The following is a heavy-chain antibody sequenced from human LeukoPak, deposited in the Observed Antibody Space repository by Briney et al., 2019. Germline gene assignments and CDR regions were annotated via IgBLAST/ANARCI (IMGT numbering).Heavy chain of an antibody. CDR2: IGSSSSGSTI. Sequence: GGSLRLSCAASGFTFSSYSMTWVRQAPGKGLEWISYIGSSSSGSTIYYADAVKGRFTISRDNGKNSLLLQMNSLRAEDTALYYCARGYSRAAFDIWGQGTVVAVSS. CDR1: GFTFSSYS. CDR3: ARGYSRAAFDI. V-gene: IGHV3-48*01. D-gene: IGHD2-15*01. J-gene: IGHJ3*02.